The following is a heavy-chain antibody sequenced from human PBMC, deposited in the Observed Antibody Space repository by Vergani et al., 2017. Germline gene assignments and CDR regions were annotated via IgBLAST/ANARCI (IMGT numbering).Heavy chain of an antibody. V-gene: IGHV3-15*01. D-gene: IGHD2-21*02. CDR3: TTADYCGGDCADFDY. CDR2: IKSKTDGGTT. CDR1: GFTFDDYT. J-gene: IGHJ4*02. Sequence: EVQLVESGGVVVQPGGSLRLSCAASGFTFDDYTMHWVRQAPGKGLEWVGRIKSKTDGGTTDYAAPVKGRFTISRDDAKNTLYLQMNSLKTEDTAVYYCTTADYCGGDCADFDYWGQGTLVTVSS.